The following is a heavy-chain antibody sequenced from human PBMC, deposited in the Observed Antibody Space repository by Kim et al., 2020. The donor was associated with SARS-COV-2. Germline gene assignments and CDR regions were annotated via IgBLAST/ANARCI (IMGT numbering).Heavy chain of an antibody. CDR3: AGGIAAAWGAFDI. Sequence: YAQNLKGRVTMTTDTSTSTAYMELRSLRSDDTAVYYCAGGIAAAWGAFDIWGQGTMVTVSS. J-gene: IGHJ3*02. V-gene: IGHV1-18*01. D-gene: IGHD6-13*01.